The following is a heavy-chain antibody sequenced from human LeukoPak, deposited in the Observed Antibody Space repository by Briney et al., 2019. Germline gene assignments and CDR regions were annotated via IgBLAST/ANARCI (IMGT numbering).Heavy chain of an antibody. D-gene: IGHD6-13*01. CDR2: ISSSSSYI. J-gene: IGHJ4*02. Sequence: GGSLRLSCAASGFTFSSYGMSWVRQAPGKGLEWVSSISSSSSYIFHADSVKGRVTISRDNAKNSLYLQMNSLRAEDTAVYYCARDKAAGTFDYWGQGTLVTVSS. CDR1: GFTFSSYG. CDR3: ARDKAAGTFDY. V-gene: IGHV3-21*01.